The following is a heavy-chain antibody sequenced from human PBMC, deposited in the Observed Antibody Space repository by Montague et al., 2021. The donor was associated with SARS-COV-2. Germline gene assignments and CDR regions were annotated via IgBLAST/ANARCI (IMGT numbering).Heavy chain of an antibody. CDR3: ARGRGGSYLYYFDY. CDR1: GGSINRYY. D-gene: IGHD1-26*01. J-gene: IGHJ4*02. CDR2: IYYSGST. Sequence: SETLSLTCTVSGGSINRYYWSWIRQPPGKGLEWIGYIYYSGSTNYNPSLKSRVTISVDTSKNQFSLKLSSVTAADTAVYYCARGRGGSYLYYFDYWGQGTLVTVSS. V-gene: IGHV4-59*01.